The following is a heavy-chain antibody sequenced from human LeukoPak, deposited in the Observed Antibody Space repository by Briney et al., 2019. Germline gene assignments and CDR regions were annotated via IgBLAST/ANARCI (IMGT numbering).Heavy chain of an antibody. CDR2: INTNTGNP. V-gene: IGHV7-4-1*02. Sequence: GASVKVSCKASGYTFTGYYMHWVRQAPGQGLEWMGWINTNTGNPTYAQGFTGRFVFSLDTSVSTAYLQISSLKAEDTAVYYCAGSRSGYYRGRFDPWGQGTLVTVSS. CDR1: GYTFTGYY. J-gene: IGHJ5*02. D-gene: IGHD3-3*01. CDR3: AGSRSGYYRGRFDP.